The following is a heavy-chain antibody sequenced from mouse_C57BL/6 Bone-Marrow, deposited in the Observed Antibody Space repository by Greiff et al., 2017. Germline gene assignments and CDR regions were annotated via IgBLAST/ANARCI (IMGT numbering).Heavy chain of an antibody. D-gene: IGHD2-5*01. CDR2: IDPETGGT. CDR1: GYTFTDYE. CDR3: TRSDSKGGMDY. Sequence: QVQLQQSGAELVRPGASVTLSCKASGYTFTDYEMHWVKQTPVHGLEWIGAIDPETGGTAYNQKFKGKAILTADKSSSTAYMELRSLTSEDSAVYYCTRSDSKGGMDYWGQGTSVTVSS. J-gene: IGHJ4*01. V-gene: IGHV1-15*01.